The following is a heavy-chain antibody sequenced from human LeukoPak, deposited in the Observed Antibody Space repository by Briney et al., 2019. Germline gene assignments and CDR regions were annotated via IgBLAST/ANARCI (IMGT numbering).Heavy chain of an antibody. CDR3: ARDNSVGDTAWWFDP. D-gene: IGHD1-26*01. CDR1: GGTFSSYA. CDR2: IIPIFGTA. J-gene: IGHJ5*02. V-gene: IGHV1-69*01. Sequence: GASVKVSCKASGGTFSSYAISWVRQAPGQGLEWMGGIIPIFGTANYAQKFQGRVTITGDESTSTAYMELSSLRSEDTAVYYCARDNSVGDTAWWFDPWGQGTLVTVSS.